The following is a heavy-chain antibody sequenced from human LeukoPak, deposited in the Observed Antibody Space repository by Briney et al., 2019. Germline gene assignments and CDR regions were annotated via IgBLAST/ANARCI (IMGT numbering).Heavy chain of an antibody. CDR1: GFTFSSHA. D-gene: IGHD1-26*01. V-gene: IGHV3-23*01. CDR3: AKVFKVGATPYYYYYYMDV. J-gene: IGHJ6*03. Sequence: GGSLRLSCAASGFTFSSHAMSWVRQAPGKGLEWVSAISGSGGSTYSADSVKGRFTISRDNSKNTLYLQMNSLRAEDTAVYHCAKVFKVGATPYYYYYYMDVWGKGTTVTISS. CDR2: ISGSGGST.